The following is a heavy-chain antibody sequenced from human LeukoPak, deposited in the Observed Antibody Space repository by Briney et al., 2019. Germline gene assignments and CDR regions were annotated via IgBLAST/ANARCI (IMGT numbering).Heavy chain of an antibody. V-gene: IGHV1-8*01. Sequence: ASVKVSCKASGYTFTSYDINWVRQATGQGLEWMGWMNPNSGNTGYAQKFQGRVTMTRNTSISTAYMELSSLRSEDTAVYYCARGGYYDFWSGYYPRDFDYRGQGTLVTVSS. J-gene: IGHJ4*02. CDR3: ARGGYYDFWSGYYPRDFDY. CDR1: GYTFTSYD. CDR2: MNPNSGNT. D-gene: IGHD3-3*01.